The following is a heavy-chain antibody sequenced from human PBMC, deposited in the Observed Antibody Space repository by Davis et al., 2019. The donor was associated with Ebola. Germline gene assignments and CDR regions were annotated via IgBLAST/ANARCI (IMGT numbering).Heavy chain of an antibody. CDR2: IYSGSST. D-gene: IGHD6-13*01. CDR1: GFTVSSNY. Sequence: PGGSLRLSCAASGFTVSSNYMSWVRQGPGKGLEWVSVIYSGSSTYYADSVKGRFTISRDNSKNTLYLQMNSLRAEDTAVYFCAKDPTTRRVAAGLFDYWGQGTLVTVSS. V-gene: IGHV3-53*01. J-gene: IGHJ4*02. CDR3: AKDPTTRRVAAGLFDY.